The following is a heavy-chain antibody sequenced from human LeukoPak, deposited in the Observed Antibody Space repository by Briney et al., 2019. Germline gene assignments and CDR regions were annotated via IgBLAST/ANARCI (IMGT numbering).Heavy chain of an antibody. CDR2: INLSGGST. CDR3: ARGYRRVVVVNNWFDP. J-gene: IGHJ5*02. CDR1: GYTFTSYY. D-gene: IGHD3-22*01. V-gene: IGHV1-46*01. Sequence: ASVKVSCKASGYTFTSYYMHWVRQAPGQGLEWMGIINLSGGSTNYAQKFQGRVTMTRDTSTSTVYMELSSLRSEDTAVYYCARGYRRVVVVNNWFDPWGQGTLVTVSS.